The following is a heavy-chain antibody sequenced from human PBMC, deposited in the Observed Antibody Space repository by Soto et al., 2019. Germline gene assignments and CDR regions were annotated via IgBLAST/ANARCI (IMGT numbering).Heavy chain of an antibody. CDR2: IYPGDSDT. V-gene: IGHV5-51*01. D-gene: IGHD6-19*01. CDR1: VDSFTTYW. CDR3: ARADTSGKRAYFYGMDV. Sequence: GESLKISCKGSVDSFTTYWIAWVRQMPGKGLEWMGIIYPGDSDTRYSASFQCQVTISADKSLSTAYLRWSSLKASDTALYYCARADTSGKRAYFYGMDVWGQGTTVTVSS. J-gene: IGHJ6*02.